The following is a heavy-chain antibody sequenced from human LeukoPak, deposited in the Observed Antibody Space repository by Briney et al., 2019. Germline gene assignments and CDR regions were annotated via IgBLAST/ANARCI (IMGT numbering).Heavy chain of an antibody. Sequence: GGSLRLSCAASGFDFSSHGMNWVRQAPGKGLEWVSTINFHGGRTYYADSVKGRFSVSRDNSKNTLYLQMNSLRVEDTAVYYCAKGGRGSWAGNTGDWGQGRLVTVSS. CDR3: AKGGRGSWAGNTGD. CDR2: INFHGGRT. D-gene: IGHD3-10*01. J-gene: IGHJ4*02. V-gene: IGHV3-23*01. CDR1: GFDFSSHG.